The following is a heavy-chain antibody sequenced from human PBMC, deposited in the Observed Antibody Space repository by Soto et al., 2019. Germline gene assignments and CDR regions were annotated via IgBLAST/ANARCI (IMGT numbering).Heavy chain of an antibody. V-gene: IGHV3-23*01. CDR2: ISGSGGST. J-gene: IGHJ6*03. CDR3: AKKSLVGDYYYYYMDV. CDR1: GFTFSSYA. Sequence: GGSLRLSCAASGFTFSSYAMSWVRQAPGKGLEWVSAISGSGGSTYYADSVKGRFTIPRDNSKNTLYLQMNSLRAEDTAVYYCAKKSLVGDYYYYYMDVWGKGTTVTVSS.